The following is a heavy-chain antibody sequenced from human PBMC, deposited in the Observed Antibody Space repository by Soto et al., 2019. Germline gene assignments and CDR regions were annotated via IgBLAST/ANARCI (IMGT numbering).Heavy chain of an antibody. V-gene: IGHV5-51*01. Sequence: GESLKISCKGSGYSFTSYWIGWVRQMPGKGLEWMGIIYPGDSDTRYSPSFQGQVTISADKSISTAYLQWSSLKASDTAMYYCARSYCGGDCYSRYYGMDVWGQVTTVTVSS. D-gene: IGHD2-21*02. CDR2: IYPGDSDT. CDR1: GYSFTSYW. CDR3: ARSYCGGDCYSRYYGMDV. J-gene: IGHJ6*02.